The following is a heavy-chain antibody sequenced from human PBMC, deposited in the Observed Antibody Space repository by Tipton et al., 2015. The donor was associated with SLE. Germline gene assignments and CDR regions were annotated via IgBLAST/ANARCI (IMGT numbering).Heavy chain of an antibody. D-gene: IGHD2-15*01. CDR2: INRDGGT. V-gene: IGHV4-34*01. J-gene: IGHJ4*02. CDR1: GGSFSTYY. Sequence: TLSLTCAVSGGSFSTYYWSWIRQFPGKGLEWIGEINRDGGTKYNPSLKSRVAISLDMSRNHFSLKLTSVTAADTAVYYCARGSVVADDYWGQGTLVTVSS. CDR3: ARGSVVADDY.